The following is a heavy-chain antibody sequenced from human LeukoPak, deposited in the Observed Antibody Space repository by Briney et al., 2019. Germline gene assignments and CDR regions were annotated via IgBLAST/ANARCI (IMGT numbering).Heavy chain of an antibody. CDR3: ARGQGWDSSSFGCYYYGMDV. J-gene: IGHJ6*02. Sequence: ASVKVSCKASGYTFTNYDINWVRQATGQGLEWMGWMNPNSGNTGYAQKFQGRVTMTRNNSISTAYMELSSLRSEDTAVYYCARGQGWDSSSFGCYYYGMDVWGQGTTVTVSS. D-gene: IGHD6-6*01. CDR2: MNPNSGNT. V-gene: IGHV1-8*01. CDR1: GYTFTNYD.